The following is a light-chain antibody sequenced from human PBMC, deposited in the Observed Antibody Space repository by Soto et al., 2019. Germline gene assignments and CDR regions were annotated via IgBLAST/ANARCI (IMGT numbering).Light chain of an antibody. CDR1: QSISNW. V-gene: IGKV1-5*03. Sequence: DIQMTQSPSTLSASVGDRVTITCRASQSISNWLAWYQQKPGKAPNLLIYKASSLESGVPSRFSGSGSGTVLTLPISSLQPDDFATYYCQQDSSYPLTFGGGTKVEIK. CDR3: QQDSSYPLT. CDR2: KAS. J-gene: IGKJ4*01.